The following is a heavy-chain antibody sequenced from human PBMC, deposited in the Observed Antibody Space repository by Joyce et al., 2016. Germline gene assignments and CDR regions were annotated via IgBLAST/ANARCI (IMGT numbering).Heavy chain of an antibody. V-gene: IGHV4-31*03. Sequence: QVQLQESGPGLVKPSQTLSLTCTVAGGSISSPSNFWNWVRQQPGKGLEWIGYIYYSGSTYYNPSLKGRITVSIDTSKNQFSLKLSSVTAADTAVYYCARDASGTYSHFDYWGQGTLVTVSS. D-gene: IGHD1-26*01. CDR3: ARDASGTYSHFDY. CDR1: GGSISSPSNF. CDR2: IYYSGST. J-gene: IGHJ4*02.